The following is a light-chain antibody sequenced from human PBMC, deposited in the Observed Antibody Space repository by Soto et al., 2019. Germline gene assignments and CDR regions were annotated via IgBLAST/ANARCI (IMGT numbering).Light chain of an antibody. J-gene: IGKJ5*01. CDR2: GAS. CDR1: QSVSSN. Sequence: EIVLTQSSATLSLSPGERATISCRASQSVSSNLAWYQQKPGQAPRLLIYGASTRATGIPARFSGSGSGTEFTLTISSLQSEDFAVYYCEQYNNWFSITFGQGTRLEIK. V-gene: IGKV3-15*01. CDR3: EQYNNWFSIT.